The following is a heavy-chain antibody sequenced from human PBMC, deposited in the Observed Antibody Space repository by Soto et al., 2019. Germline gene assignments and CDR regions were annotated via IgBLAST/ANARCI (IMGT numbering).Heavy chain of an antibody. Sequence: GRSLRLSCAASGFTFSSYWMHWVRQAPGKGLVWVSRINSDGSSTSYADSVKGRFTISRDNAKNTLYLQMNSLRAEDTAVYYCAIRASYYDSSGYFDYWVQGTLVTVSS. D-gene: IGHD3-22*01. CDR1: GFTFSSYW. V-gene: IGHV3-74*01. CDR3: AIRASYYDSSGYFDY. J-gene: IGHJ4*02. CDR2: INSDGSST.